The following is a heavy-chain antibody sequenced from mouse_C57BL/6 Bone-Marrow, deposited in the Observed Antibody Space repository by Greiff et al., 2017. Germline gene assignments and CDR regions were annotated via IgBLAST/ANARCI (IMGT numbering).Heavy chain of an antibody. V-gene: IGHV5-9-1*02. J-gene: IGHJ1*03. Sequence: EVMLVESGEGLVKPGGSLKLSCAASGFTFSSYAMSWVRQTPEKRLEWVAYISSGGDYIYYADTVKGRYTISRDHARNTLYLQMSSLKSEDTAMYYCTRGHIHYYGSSYGYFDVWGTGTTVTVSS. CDR3: TRGHIHYYGSSYGYFDV. D-gene: IGHD1-1*01. CDR1: GFTFSSYA. CDR2: ISSGGDYI.